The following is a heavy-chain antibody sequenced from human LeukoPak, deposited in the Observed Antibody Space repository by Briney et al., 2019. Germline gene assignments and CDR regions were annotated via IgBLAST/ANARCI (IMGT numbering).Heavy chain of an antibody. CDR1: GFTFSSYV. V-gene: IGHV3-23*01. CDR3: ARDRTIVGLDY. Sequence: GGSLRLSCAASGFTFSSYVMSWVRQAPGKGLEWVSAISGSGGSTYYADSVKGRFTISRDNSKNTLYLQMNSLRAEDTAVYYCARDRTIVGLDYWGQGTLVTVSS. D-gene: IGHD1-7*01. J-gene: IGHJ4*02. CDR2: ISGSGGST.